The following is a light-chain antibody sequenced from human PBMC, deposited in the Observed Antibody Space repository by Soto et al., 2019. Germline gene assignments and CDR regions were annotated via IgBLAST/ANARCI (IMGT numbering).Light chain of an antibody. CDR3: QAYDRSLTGII. CDR1: RSNIGADYD. CDR2: NNN. Sequence: QSVLTQPPSVSGAPGQRVTISCTGSRSNIGADYDVHWYQQLPGTAPKLLISNNNNRPSGVPDRFSGAKSGTSASLAITGLQADDETNYYCQAYDRSLTGIIFGGGTKLTVL. V-gene: IGLV1-40*01. J-gene: IGLJ2*01.